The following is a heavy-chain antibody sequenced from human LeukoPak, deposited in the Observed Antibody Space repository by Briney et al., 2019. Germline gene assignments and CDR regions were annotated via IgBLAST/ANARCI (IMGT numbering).Heavy chain of an antibody. V-gene: IGHV3-48*03. Sequence: PGGSLRLSCAVSGLTFSSYEMNWVRQAPGKGLEWVSYISSSGSTIYYADSVKGRFTNSRDNAKNSLYLQMNSLRAEDTAVYYCAELGITMSGGVWGKGTTVTISS. D-gene: IGHD3-10*02. CDR1: GLTFSSYE. CDR2: ISSSGSTI. CDR3: AELGITMSGGV. J-gene: IGHJ6*04.